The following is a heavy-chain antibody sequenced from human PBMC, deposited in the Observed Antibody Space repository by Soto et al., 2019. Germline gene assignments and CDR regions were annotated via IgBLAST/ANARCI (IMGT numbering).Heavy chain of an antibody. V-gene: IGHV4-34*01. CDR3: ARVGYSYGHPFQH. Sequence: SETLSLTCAVYGGSFSGYYWSWIRQPPGKGLEWIGEINHSGSTNYNPSLKSRVTISVDTSKNQFSLKLSSVTAADTAVYYCARVGYSYGHPFQHWGQGTLVTVSS. D-gene: IGHD5-18*01. CDR1: GGSFSGYY. J-gene: IGHJ1*01. CDR2: INHSGST.